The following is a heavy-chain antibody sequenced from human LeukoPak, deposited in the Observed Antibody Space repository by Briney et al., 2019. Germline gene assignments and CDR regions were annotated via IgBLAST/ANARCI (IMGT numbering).Heavy chain of an antibody. Sequence: PGRSLRLSCEATGFTFSDNGIHWVRQAPGEGLEWVAAISNDGINKYYADSVKGRFTISRDNSKNTMDLQMNSLRAEDTAVYYCAREGITMIVVAYYFDYWGQGTLVTVSS. CDR1: GFTFSDNG. CDR3: AREGITMIVVAYYFDY. V-gene: IGHV3-30*03. D-gene: IGHD3-22*01. J-gene: IGHJ4*02. CDR2: ISNDGINK.